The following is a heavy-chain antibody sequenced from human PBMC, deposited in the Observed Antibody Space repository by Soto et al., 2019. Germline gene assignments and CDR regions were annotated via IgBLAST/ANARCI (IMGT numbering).Heavy chain of an antibody. J-gene: IGHJ3*02. CDR2: IIPISGSA. CDR1: GGTYSVYG. CDR3: ARGLGPGSYYSHALDI. V-gene: IGHV1-69*13. Sequence: SVKVSCKASGGTYSVYGISWLRQAPGQGLEWMGEIIPISGSAYYSQRFQGRVPNTADESTSTDYMERSSRRSEDTAVHYCARGLGPGSYYSHALDICGQATRVTLSS. D-gene: IGHD3-10*01.